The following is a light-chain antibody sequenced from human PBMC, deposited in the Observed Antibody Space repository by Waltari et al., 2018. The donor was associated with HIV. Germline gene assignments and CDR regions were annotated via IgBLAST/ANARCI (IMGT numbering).Light chain of an antibody. Sequence: QSVLTQPPSASGTPGQRVTIPCSGSSSNIGSYYVYWYQQRPGTAPKLLIYRNNQRPSGVPDRFSGSKSGTSASLAISGLRSEDEADYYCAAWDGSHVVFGGGTKLTVL. CDR2: RNN. CDR1: SSNIGSYY. CDR3: AAWDGSHVV. V-gene: IGLV1-47*01. J-gene: IGLJ2*01.